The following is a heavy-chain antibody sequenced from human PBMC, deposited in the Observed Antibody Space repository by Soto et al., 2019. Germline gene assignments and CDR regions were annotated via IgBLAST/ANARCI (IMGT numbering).Heavy chain of an antibody. Sequence: PGGSLKLSCSASGFTFSSYAMHWVRQAPGKGLEYVSAISSNGVGTYYADSVKGRFTISRDNSKNTLYLQMSSLRADDTAVYYCVKEAYCSSTSCYTLSYWGQGTLVTV. CDR2: ISSNGVGT. V-gene: IGHV3-64D*06. D-gene: IGHD2-2*01. CDR3: VKEAYCSSTSCYTLSY. CDR1: GFTFSSYA. J-gene: IGHJ4*02.